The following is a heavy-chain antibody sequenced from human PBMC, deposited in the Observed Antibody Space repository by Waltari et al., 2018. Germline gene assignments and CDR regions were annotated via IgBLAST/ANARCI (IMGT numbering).Heavy chain of an antibody. J-gene: IGHJ4*02. Sequence: HVQLVLFWSEVKKPGSSVMVSCKASGGTFSSYAISWVLQAPGQGLEWMGWISAYNGNTNSEQKLQGRVTMTTDTSTSTAYMELRSLRSDDTAVYYCARGGYDIRGYFDYWGQGTLVTVSS. CDR1: GGTFSSYA. V-gene: IGHV1-18*01. CDR2: ISAYNGNT. CDR3: ARGGYDIRGYFDY. D-gene: IGHD3-9*01.